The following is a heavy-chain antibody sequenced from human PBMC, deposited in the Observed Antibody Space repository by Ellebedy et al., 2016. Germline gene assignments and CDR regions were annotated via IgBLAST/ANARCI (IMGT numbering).Heavy chain of an antibody. J-gene: IGHJ6*02. D-gene: IGHD1-1*01. CDR2: INPNSGGT. CDR3: ARDPGTGTTDYYYYYGMDV. Sequence: ASVKVSXXASGYTFTGYYMHWVRQAPGQGLEWMGWINPNSGGTNYAQKFQGWVTMTRDTSISTAYMELSRLRSDDTAVYYCARDPGTGTTDYYYYYGMDVWGQGTTVTVSS. V-gene: IGHV1-2*04. CDR1: GYTFTGYY.